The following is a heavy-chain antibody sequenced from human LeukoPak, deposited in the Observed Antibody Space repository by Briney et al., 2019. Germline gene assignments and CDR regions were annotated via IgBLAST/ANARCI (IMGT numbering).Heavy chain of an antibody. D-gene: IGHD2-8*02. CDR1: GFTFSSYA. J-gene: IGHJ4*02. CDR3: AKRSCPGGGCNFDY. Sequence: GGSLRLSCAASGFTFSSYAMSWVRQAPGKGLEWVSAISDSGGSTNYADSVKGHLTISRDNSENTLYLQMNSLRAEDTAIYYCAKRSCPGGGCNFDYWGQGTLVSVSS. V-gene: IGHV3-23*01. CDR2: ISDSGGST.